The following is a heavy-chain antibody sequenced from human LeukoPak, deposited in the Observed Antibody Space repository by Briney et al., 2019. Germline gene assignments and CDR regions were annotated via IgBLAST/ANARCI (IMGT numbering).Heavy chain of an antibody. V-gene: IGHV4-4*07. D-gene: IGHD2-2*01. CDR1: GGSISSYF. J-gene: IGHJ3*02. CDR3: ARDLYCGSTSCYRFDI. CDR2: IYTSGST. Sequence: SETLSLTWTVSGGSISSYFGSWIRQPAGKGLEWIGCIYTSGSTNYNPSLKSRVTISVDGSKNQFSLKLSSVTAADTAVYYCARDLYCGSTSCYRFDIWGQGTMVTVSS.